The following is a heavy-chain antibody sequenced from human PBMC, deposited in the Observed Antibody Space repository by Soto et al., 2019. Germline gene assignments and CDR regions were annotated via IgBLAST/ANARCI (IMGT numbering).Heavy chain of an antibody. CDR2: INPNSGGT. CDR3: AKDYRDYGDYQNDMHDY. J-gene: IGHJ4*02. CDR1: GYTFTGYY. Sequence: ASVKVSCKASGYTFTGYYMHWVRQAPGQGLEWMGWINPNSGGTNYAQKFQGWVTMTRDTSISTAYMELSRLRAEDTAVYYCAKDYRDYGDYQNDMHDYWGQGTLVTSPQ. D-gene: IGHD4-17*01. V-gene: IGHV1-2*04.